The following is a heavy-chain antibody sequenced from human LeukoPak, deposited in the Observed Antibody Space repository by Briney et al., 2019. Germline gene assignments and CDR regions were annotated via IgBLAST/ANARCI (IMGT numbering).Heavy chain of an antibody. CDR2: INHSGST. CDR1: GGSFSGYY. V-gene: IGHV4-34*01. J-gene: IGHJ6*02. Sequence: PSETLTLTCAVYGGSFSGYYWSWIRQPPGKGLEWIGEINHSGSTNYNPSLKSRVTISVDTSKNQFSLKLSSVTAADTAVYYCARGQWVPDLEWLLTGNYYYGMDVWGQGTTVTVSS. CDR3: ARGQWVPDLEWLLTGNYYYGMDV. D-gene: IGHD3-3*01.